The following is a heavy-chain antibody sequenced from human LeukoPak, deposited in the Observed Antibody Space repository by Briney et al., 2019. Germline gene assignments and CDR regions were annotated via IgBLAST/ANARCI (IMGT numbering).Heavy chain of an antibody. D-gene: IGHD3-3*01. J-gene: IGHJ4*02. CDR3: ATGKVFPTYDFWTGPIDY. CDR2: IYYNGST. CDR1: GGAISSGRHS. Sequence: SETLSLTCTVSGGAISSGRHSWTWIRQPPGKDLEWIGIIYYNGSTYYNPSLKSRLTMSLDTSKNQFSLRLTSVTAADIAVYYCATGKVFPTYDFWTGPIDYWGQGTLVTVSS. V-gene: IGHV4-39*07.